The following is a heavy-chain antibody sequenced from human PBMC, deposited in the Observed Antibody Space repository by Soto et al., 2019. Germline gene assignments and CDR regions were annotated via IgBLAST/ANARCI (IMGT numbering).Heavy chain of an antibody. CDR3: ARDVRITIFGVVIIPNHRDYGMDV. D-gene: IGHD3-3*01. Sequence: ASVKVSCKASGYTFTSYYMHWVRQAPGQGLEWMGIINPSGGSTSYAQKFQGRVTMTRDTSTSTVYMELSSLRSEDTAAYYCARDVRITIFGVVIIPNHRDYGMDVWGQGTTVTVSS. CDR1: GYTFTSYY. J-gene: IGHJ6*02. V-gene: IGHV1-46*01. CDR2: INPSGGST.